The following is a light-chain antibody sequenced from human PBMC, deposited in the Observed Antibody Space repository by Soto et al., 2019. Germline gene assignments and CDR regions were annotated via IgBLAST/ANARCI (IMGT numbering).Light chain of an antibody. CDR2: SAS. CDR3: QKYNRAPFT. CDR1: PGIAVF. J-gene: IGKJ2*01. Sequence: DIRVTQSPSSLSASVGDTVSITCRASPGIAVFLAWYQHKPGTVPKLLIYSASTLQSGVPSRFSGSGSGTDFTLTISGLEPEDAATYYCQKYNRAPFTFGQGTRLEIK. V-gene: IGKV1-27*01.